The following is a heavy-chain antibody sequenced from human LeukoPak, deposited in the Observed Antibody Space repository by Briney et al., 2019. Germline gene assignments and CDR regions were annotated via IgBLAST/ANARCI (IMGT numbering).Heavy chain of an antibody. CDR1: GYPFTNYW. CDR2: IYPGDSDT. J-gene: IGHJ4*02. V-gene: IGHV5-51*01. Sequence: GESLKISCKGSGYPFTNYWIGLVRPMPGKGLEWMGIIYPGDSDTKYSPSYQGQITISADNSISTAYLQWSSLKASDTAMYYCAVRGTSGVYWGQGTLVTVSS. D-gene: IGHD3-10*01. CDR3: AVRGTSGVY.